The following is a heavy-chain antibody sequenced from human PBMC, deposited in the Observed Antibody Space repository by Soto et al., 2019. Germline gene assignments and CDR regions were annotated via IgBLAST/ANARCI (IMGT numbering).Heavy chain of an antibody. J-gene: IGHJ6*02. CDR2: INPNSGDT. Sequence: QVQLVQSGAEVKKPGASVKVSCKASGYTFTGHYMQWVRQAPGQGLEWMGWINPNSGDTNYAQKCKGRDTVTRNTSNSTVERGLGGRGSDGPAFYCWGGVSGGWGGCGGGGGGPYVDVWGQGTTVTVSS. D-gene: IGHD3-10*01. V-gene: IGHV1-2*02. CDR1: GYTFTGHY. CDR3: GGVSGGWGGCGGGGGGPYVDV.